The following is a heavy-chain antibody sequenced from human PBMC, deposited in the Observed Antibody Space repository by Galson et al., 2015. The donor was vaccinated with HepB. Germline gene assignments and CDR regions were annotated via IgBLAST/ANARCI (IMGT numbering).Heavy chain of an antibody. CDR2: IYYSGST. CDR3: ARLGYGDSPGAPNYYFDY. V-gene: IGHV4-59*08. CDR1: GGSISSYY. D-gene: IGHD4-17*01. Sequence: ETLSLTCTVSGGSISSYYWSWIRQPPGKGLEWIGYIYYSGSTNYNPSLKSRVTISVDTSKNQFSLKLSSVTAADTAVYYCARLGYGDSPGAPNYYFDYWGQGTLVTVSS. J-gene: IGHJ4*02.